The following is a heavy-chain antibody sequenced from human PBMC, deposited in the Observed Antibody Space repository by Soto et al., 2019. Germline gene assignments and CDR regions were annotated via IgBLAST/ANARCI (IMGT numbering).Heavy chain of an antibody. CDR1: GDSISSGGFS. CDR3: ARAGYYDSSGYSENWFDP. V-gene: IGHV4-30-2*01. D-gene: IGHD3-22*01. CDR2: IYHSGSS. Sequence: PSETLSLTCAVSGDSISSGGFSWSWIRQPPGKGLEWIGYIYHSGSSFYNPSLKSRVTISVDTSKNQFSLKLTSVTAADTAVYHCARAGYYDSSGYSENWFDPWGQGTLVTVSS. J-gene: IGHJ5*02.